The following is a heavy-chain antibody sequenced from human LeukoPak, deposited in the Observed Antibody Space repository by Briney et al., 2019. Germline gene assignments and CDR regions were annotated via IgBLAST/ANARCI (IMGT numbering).Heavy chain of an antibody. D-gene: IGHD1-26*01. CDR2: INPSGGST. CDR1: GYTFTGYY. Sequence: ASVKVSCKASGYTFTGYYMHWVRQAPGQGLEWMGIINPSGGSTSYAQNFQGRVTMTRDMSTSRVYMELSSLRSEDTAVYYCARDRGQHAFDIWGQGTMVTVSS. V-gene: IGHV1-46*01. CDR3: ARDRGQHAFDI. J-gene: IGHJ3*02.